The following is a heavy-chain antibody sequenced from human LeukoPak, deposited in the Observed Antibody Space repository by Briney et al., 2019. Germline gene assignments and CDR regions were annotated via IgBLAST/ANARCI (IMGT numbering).Heavy chain of an antibody. D-gene: IGHD5-12*01. J-gene: IGHJ4*02. V-gene: IGHV1-8*03. CDR3: ARGRSTGYPYYFEY. CDR2: MNPNSGST. CDR1: GYTFTSYD. Sequence: ASVKVSCKASGYTFTSYDINWVRQAPGQGLEWMGWMNPNSGSTGYAQKLQGRVTITRNTSISTAYMELSGLRSEDTAVYYCARGRSTGYPYYFEYWGQGTLVTVSS.